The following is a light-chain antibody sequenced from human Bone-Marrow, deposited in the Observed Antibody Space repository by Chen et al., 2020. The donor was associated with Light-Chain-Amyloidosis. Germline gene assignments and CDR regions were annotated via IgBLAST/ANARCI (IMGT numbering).Light chain of an antibody. Sequence: QSALTQPASVSGSPVQSITISCTGTSSDVGGDNHVSWYQQHPDKAPKLMIYEVTNRPSWVPDRFSGSKSDNTASLTISGLQTEDEADYCCSSYTITNTLVFGSGTRVTVL. CDR1: SSDVGGDNH. V-gene: IGLV2-14*01. J-gene: IGLJ1*01. CDR3: SSYTITNTLV. CDR2: EVT.